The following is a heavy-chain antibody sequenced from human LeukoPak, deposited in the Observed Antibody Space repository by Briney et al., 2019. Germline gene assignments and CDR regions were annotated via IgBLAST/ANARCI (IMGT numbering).Heavy chain of an antibody. CDR1: GLTFSSYE. Sequence: GGSLRLSCAASGLTFSSYELNWVRQAPGKGLEWVAVMSYDGSNKYYADSVKGRFTISRDSSKNTLYLQMNSLRAEDTAVYYCARDGAQLWINYYFDYWGQGTLVTVSS. D-gene: IGHD5-18*01. J-gene: IGHJ4*02. V-gene: IGHV3-30*01. CDR3: ARDGAQLWINYYFDY. CDR2: MSYDGSNK.